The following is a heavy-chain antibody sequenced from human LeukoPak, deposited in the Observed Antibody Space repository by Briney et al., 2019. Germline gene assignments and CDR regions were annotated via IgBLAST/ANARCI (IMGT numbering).Heavy chain of an antibody. J-gene: IGHJ6*03. CDR2: IRKDGSTV. V-gene: IGHV3-7*03. CDR3: ARRLSNYYYYYMDD. Sequence: TGGSLRLSCAASGFTFSSYCMSWVRQAPGKGLEWVSYIRKDGSTVYYVDSVKGRFTISRDNAKNSLYLQMNSLTAEDTAVYYCARRLSNYYYYYMDDWGKGTPVTVSS. CDR1: GFTFSSYC. D-gene: IGHD2/OR15-2a*01.